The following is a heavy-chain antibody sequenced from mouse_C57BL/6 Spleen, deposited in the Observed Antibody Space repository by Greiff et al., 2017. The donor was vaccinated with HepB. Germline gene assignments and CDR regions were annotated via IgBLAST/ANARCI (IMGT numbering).Heavy chain of an antibody. V-gene: IGHV1-80*01. J-gene: IGHJ2*01. Sequence: QVQLQQSGAELVKPEASVKISCKASGYAFSSYWMNWVKQRPGKGLEWIGQIYPGDGDTNYNGNFKGKATLTADKSSSTAYMQLSSLTSEDSAVYFCARESPYYFDYWGQGTTLTVSS. CDR3: ARESPYYFDY. CDR2: IYPGDGDT. CDR1: GYAFSSYW.